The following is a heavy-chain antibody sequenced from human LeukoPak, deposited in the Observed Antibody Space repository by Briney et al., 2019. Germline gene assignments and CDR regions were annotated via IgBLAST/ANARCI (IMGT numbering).Heavy chain of an antibody. CDR2: IYYSGST. CDR3: ARVLRPDNWFDP. V-gene: IGHV4-39*07. J-gene: IGHJ5*02. CDR1: GDSISSSSSY. Sequence: ASETLSLTCTVSGDSISSSSSYWGWIRQPPGEGLEWIGSIYYSGSTYYNPSLKSRVTISVDTSKNQFSLKLSSVTAADTAVYYCARVLRPDNWFDPWGQGTLVTVSS. D-gene: IGHD2-8*02.